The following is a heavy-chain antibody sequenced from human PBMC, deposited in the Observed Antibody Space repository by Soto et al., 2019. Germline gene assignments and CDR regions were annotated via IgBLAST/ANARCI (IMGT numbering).Heavy chain of an antibody. CDR3: AREFTIFGAGAYYYYGMDV. V-gene: IGHV1-18*01. D-gene: IGHD3-3*01. J-gene: IGHJ6*02. CDR2: ISAYNGNT. CDR1: GYTFTSYG. Sequence: QVQLVQSGAEVKKPGASVKVSCKASGYTFTSYGISWVRQAPGQGLEWMGWISAYNGNTNYAQKLQGRVTMTTDTSTSTAYMELRSLRSDDTAVYYCAREFTIFGAGAYYYYGMDVWGQGTTVTVSS.